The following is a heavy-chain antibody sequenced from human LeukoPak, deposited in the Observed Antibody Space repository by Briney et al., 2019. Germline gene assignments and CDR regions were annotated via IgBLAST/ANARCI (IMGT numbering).Heavy chain of an antibody. CDR2: IKSKTDGGTT. Sequence: RGGSLRLSCAASGFTFSNAWVSWVRQARGKGREWVGRIKSKTDGGTTDYVAPVKGRFTISRDDSKNTLYLQMNSLKTEDTAVYYCSTRYCSSTRCYYWGQGTLVTVSS. CDR3: STRYCSSTRCYY. J-gene: IGHJ4*02. D-gene: IGHD2-2*01. V-gene: IGHV3-15*01. CDR1: GFTFSNAW.